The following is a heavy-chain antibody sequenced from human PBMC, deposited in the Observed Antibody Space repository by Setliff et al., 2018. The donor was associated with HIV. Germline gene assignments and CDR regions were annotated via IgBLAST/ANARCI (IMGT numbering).Heavy chain of an antibody. Sequence: PGGSLSLSCAASGFIFEDYAMHWVRQVPGKGLEWVALISWDGATTNYADSVKGRFTISRDSSKNSLYLQMNSLRTEDTALYYCAKEGGSERMPFFYYYMDVWGKGTTVTVSS. CDR1: GFIFEDYA. CDR2: ISWDGATT. D-gene: IGHD3-10*01. V-gene: IGHV3-43*01. J-gene: IGHJ6*03. CDR3: AKEGGSERMPFFYYYMDV.